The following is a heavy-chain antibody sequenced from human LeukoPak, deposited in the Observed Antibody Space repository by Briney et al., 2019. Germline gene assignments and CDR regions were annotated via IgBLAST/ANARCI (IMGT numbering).Heavy chain of an antibody. CDR3: ARVDY. Sequence: TGGSLRLSCAASGFAVSSNYMSWVRQAPGRGLEWVSSISSSSSYIYYADSVKGRFTISRDNAKNSLYLQMNSLRAEDTAVYYCARVDYWGQGTLVTVSS. J-gene: IGHJ4*02. CDR1: GFAVSSNY. V-gene: IGHV3-21*01. CDR2: ISSSSSYI.